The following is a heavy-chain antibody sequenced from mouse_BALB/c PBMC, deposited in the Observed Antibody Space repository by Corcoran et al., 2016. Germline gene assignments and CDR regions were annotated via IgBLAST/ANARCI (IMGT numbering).Heavy chain of an antibody. D-gene: IGHD1-1*01. V-gene: IGHV9-3-1*01. CDR2: INTYTGEP. J-gene: IGHJ4*01. CDR3: ARGFYYGSSFYYAMDY. CDR1: GYTFTNYG. Sequence: QIQLVQSGPELKKPGETVKISCKASGYTFTNYGMNWVKQAPGKGLKWMGWINTYTGEPTYADDFKGRFAFSLETSASTAYLQTNNLKNEDTATYFCARGFYYGSSFYYAMDYWGQGTSVTVSS.